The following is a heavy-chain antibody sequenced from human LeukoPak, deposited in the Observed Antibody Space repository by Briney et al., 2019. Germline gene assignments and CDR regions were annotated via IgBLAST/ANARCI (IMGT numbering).Heavy chain of an antibody. CDR3: AKDPNRVPVNPFDY. J-gene: IGHJ4*02. Sequence: PGGSLRLSCAASGLTFSSYGMSWVRQAPGRGLEWVSVITGSGATTYYADSVKGRFTISRDNSKNTLYLQMNSLRAEDTAVYYCAKDPNRVPVNPFDYWGQGTLVTVSS. CDR2: ITGSGATT. D-gene: IGHD2-2*01. CDR1: GLTFSSYG. V-gene: IGHV3-23*01.